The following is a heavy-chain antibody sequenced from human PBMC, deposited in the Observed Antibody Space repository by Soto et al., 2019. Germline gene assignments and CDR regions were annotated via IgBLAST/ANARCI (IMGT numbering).Heavy chain of an antibody. CDR2: ITYDGSFQ. V-gene: IGHV3-30*18. D-gene: IGHD1-7*01. CDR3: AKDRVGGTFYTPLAF. Sequence: QVQLVESGGGVVQPGGSLRLSCQASGFNFDNYGMHWVRQAPGKGLEWVAVITYDGSFQYYADSVKGRFTISRANSKNTLSLHLNTLKPEDTAVYHCAKDRVGGTFYTPLAFWGQGTLVTVSS. J-gene: IGHJ4*02. CDR1: GFNFDNYG.